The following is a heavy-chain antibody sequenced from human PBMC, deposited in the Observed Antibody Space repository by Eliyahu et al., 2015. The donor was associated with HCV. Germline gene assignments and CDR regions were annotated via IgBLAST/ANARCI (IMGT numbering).Heavy chain of an antibody. Sequence: EVQLLESGGGLVQPGGSLRLSCAAXGFTXNNYAMNWVRQAPGKGLEWVSAISXSGSNTYYADSVKGRFTISRDNSKNTLYLQMNSLRADDTAVYYCAKATVYDFWSGYPWGMDIWGQGTTVTVSS. J-gene: IGHJ6*02. CDR3: AKATVYDFWSGYPWGMDI. CDR1: GFTXNNYA. V-gene: IGHV3-23*01. CDR2: ISXSGSNT. D-gene: IGHD3-3*01.